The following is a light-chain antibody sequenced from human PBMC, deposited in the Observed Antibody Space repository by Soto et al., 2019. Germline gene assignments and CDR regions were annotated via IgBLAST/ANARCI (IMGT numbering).Light chain of an antibody. CDR3: QSYDSSLSGCV. V-gene: IGLV1-40*01. CDR1: SSNIGAGYN. Sequence: QSARTQPPSVSGAPGQRVTISCTGSSSNIGAGYNVHWYQQLPGTAPKLLIDGNSNRPSGVPDRFSGSKSGTSASLAITGLQAEDEADYYCQSYDSSLSGCVFGGGPKLTVL. J-gene: IGLJ3*02. CDR2: GNS.